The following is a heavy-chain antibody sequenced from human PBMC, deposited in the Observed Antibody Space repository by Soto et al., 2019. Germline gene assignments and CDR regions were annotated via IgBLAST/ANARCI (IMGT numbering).Heavy chain of an antibody. Sequence: SETLSLTCAVSGGSISSGGYSWSWIRQPPGKGLEWIGYIYHSGSTYYNPSLKSRVTISVDRSKNQFSLKLSSVTAADTAVYYCASGYGGTALDAFDIWGQGTMVTVSS. J-gene: IGHJ3*02. D-gene: IGHD2-15*01. CDR2: IYHSGST. CDR3: ASGYGGTALDAFDI. CDR1: GGSISSGGYS. V-gene: IGHV4-30-2*01.